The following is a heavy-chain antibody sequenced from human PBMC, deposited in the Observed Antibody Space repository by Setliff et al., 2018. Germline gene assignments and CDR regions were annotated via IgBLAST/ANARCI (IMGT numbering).Heavy chain of an antibody. V-gene: IGHV3-7*01. D-gene: IGHD4-4*01. Sequence: LRLSCAASGFTFSSYWMSWVRQAPGKGLEWVANIKQDGSEKYHADSVKGRFTISRDNAKNSLYLQMTSLRAEDTAVYYCAREPTVTTLDYWGQGPLVTVSS. CDR1: GFTFSSYW. J-gene: IGHJ4*02. CDR2: IKQDGSEK. CDR3: AREPTVTTLDY.